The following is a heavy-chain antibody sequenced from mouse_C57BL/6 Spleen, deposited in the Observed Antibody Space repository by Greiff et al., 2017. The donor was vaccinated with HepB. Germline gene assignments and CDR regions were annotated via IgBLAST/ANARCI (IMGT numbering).Heavy chain of an antibody. CDR1: GYSITSGYY. CDR2: ISYDGSN. CDR3: ARDRGGTGFAY. D-gene: IGHD4-1*01. V-gene: IGHV3-6*01. Sequence: ESGPGLVKPSQSLSLTRSVTGYSITSGYYWNRIRQFPGNKLEWMGYISYDGSNNYNPSLKNRISITRDTSKNQFFLKLNSVTTEDTATYYCARDRGGTGFAYWGQGTLVTVSA. J-gene: IGHJ3*01.